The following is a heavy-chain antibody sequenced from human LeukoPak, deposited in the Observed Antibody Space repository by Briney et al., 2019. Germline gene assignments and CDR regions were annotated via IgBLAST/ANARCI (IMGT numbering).Heavy chain of an antibody. CDR2: ISAYNGNT. CDR1: GYTYTSYG. CDR3: ARDLSSDYYGMDV. Sequence: GASVKVSCKASGYTYTSYGISWVRQAPGQGLEWMGWISAYNGNTNYAQRLQGRVTMTTDTSTSTAYMELRSLRSDDTAVYYCARDLSSDYYGMDVWAKGPRSPSP. J-gene: IGHJ6*02. V-gene: IGHV1-18*01.